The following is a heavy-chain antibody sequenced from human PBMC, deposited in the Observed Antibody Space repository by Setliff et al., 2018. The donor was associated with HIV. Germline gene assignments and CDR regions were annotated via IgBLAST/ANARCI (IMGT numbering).Heavy chain of an antibody. CDR1: GYSLTSYG. CDR3: ARGGLQVAFIIPDY. V-gene: IGHV1-18*01. Sequence: SVKVSCKAVGYSLTSYGINWVRKAPGQGLEWMGWISADHGNTEYAQKFHGRFTMTTDTSTNTAYVELTSLRFDDTAIYYCARGGLQVAFIIPDYWGQGTLVTVSS. D-gene: IGHD3-10*01. J-gene: IGHJ4*02. CDR2: ISADHGNT.